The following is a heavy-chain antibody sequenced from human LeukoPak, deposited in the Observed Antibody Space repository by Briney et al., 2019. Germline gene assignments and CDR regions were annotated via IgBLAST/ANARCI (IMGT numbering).Heavy chain of an antibody. CDR1: GYSFTNYW. J-gene: IGHJ5*02. CDR3: ARLHSNYWFDP. Sequence: GESLEISCKGSGYSFTNYWIGWVRQKPGKGLEWVGIIHPADSDTRYSPSFQGQVTMSADKSISTASLQWSSLKASDTAMYYCARLHSNYWFDPWGQGTLVTVSS. CDR2: IHPADSDT. V-gene: IGHV5-51*01.